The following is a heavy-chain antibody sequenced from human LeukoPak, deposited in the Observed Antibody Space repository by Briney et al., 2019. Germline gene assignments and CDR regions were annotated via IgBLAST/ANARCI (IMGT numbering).Heavy chain of an antibody. D-gene: IGHD2-15*01. Sequence: TGGSLRLSCAASGFTFSSYAMSWVRQAPGKGLEWVSAISGSGGSTYYADSVKGRFTISRDNSKNTLYLQMNSLRAEDTAVYYCAKAAVVAATKGKYYYMDVWGKGTTVTVSS. V-gene: IGHV3-23*01. CDR1: GFTFSSYA. CDR3: AKAAVVAATKGKYYYMDV. CDR2: ISGSGGST. J-gene: IGHJ6*03.